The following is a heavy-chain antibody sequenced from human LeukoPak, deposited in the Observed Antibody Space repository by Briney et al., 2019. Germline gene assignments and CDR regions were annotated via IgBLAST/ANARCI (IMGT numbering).Heavy chain of an antibody. D-gene: IGHD4-17*01. CDR3: AKDSHPKGGFRGDYPFDY. CDR1: AFTVTSYP. Sequence: PGRSLRLSCAASAFTVTSYPMHWVRQAPGKRLEWVAVISYDGSDKFYADSVKGRFTISRDNSKNTLYLQMNSLRAEDTAVYYCAKDSHPKGGFRGDYPFDYWGQGTLVTVSS. V-gene: IGHV3-30-3*01. CDR2: ISYDGSDK. J-gene: IGHJ4*02.